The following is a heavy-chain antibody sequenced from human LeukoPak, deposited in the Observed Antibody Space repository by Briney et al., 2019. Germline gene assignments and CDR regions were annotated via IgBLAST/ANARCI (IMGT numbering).Heavy chain of an antibody. CDR2: IYYSGDS. CDR1: GGSISSGSYY. CDR3: VRHISANTGYFDS. Sequence: SETLSLTCTVSGGSISSGSYYWGWIRQTPGKGLEWIGSIYYSGDSYYNPSLKSRAAIFVDTSRDQFSLDLSYVTAAGSALYYCVRHISANTGYFDSCGQGTLVTVSS. V-gene: IGHV4-39*01. J-gene: IGHJ4*02.